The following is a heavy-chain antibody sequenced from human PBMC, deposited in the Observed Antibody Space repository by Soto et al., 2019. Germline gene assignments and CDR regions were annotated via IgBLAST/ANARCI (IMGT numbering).Heavy chain of an antibody. J-gene: IGHJ3*01. V-gene: IGHV1-18*01. CDR2: ISAYNGNT. CDR1: GYTFTSYG. CDR3: AGDGRFLEWLLLVAV. Sequence: ASVKVSCKASGYTFTSYGISWVRQAPGQGLEWMGWISAYNGNTNYAQKLQGRVTMTTDTSTSTAYMELRSLRSDDTAVYYCAGDGRFLEWLLLVAVWGQGTMVTVSS. D-gene: IGHD3-3*01.